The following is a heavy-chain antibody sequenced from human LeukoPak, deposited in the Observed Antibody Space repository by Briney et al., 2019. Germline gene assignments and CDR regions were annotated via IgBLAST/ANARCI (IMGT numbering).Heavy chain of an antibody. J-gene: IGHJ4*02. D-gene: IGHD2-21*02. V-gene: IGHV1-2*02. CDR1: GYTFTGYY. CDR3: ARDAYCGGDCSMGGIDY. Sequence: ASVKVSCKASGYTFTGYYMQWVRQAPGQGLEWMGWINPNSGGTNYAQKFQGRVTMTRDTSISTAYMELSRLRSDDTAVYYCARDAYCGGDCSMGGIDYWGQGTLVTVSS. CDR2: INPNSGGT.